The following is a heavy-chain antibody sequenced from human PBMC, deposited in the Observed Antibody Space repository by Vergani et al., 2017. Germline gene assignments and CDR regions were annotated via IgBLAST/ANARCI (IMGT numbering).Heavy chain of an antibody. CDR3: AREGVAMAGYYYYYGMDV. CDR1: GFTFSSYS. Sequence: VQLVESGGGLVQPGGSLRLSCAASGFTFSSYSMNWVRQAPGKGLEWVSYISSSSSTIYYADSVKGRFTISRDNAKNSLYLQMNSLRAEDTAVYYCAREGVAMAGYYYYYGMDVWGQGTTVTVSS. V-gene: IGHV3-48*01. D-gene: IGHD5-12*01. J-gene: IGHJ6*02. CDR2: ISSSSSTI.